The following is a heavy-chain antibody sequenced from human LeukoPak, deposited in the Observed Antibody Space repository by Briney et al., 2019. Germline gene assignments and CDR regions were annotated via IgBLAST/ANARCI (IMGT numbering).Heavy chain of an antibody. V-gene: IGHV3-21*01. D-gene: IGHD4-11*01. CDR1: GFTFTAYN. CDR3: ATLVYSNYG. J-gene: IGHJ4*02. Sequence: PGGSLRLSCAASGFTFTAYNMNWVRQAPGKGLEWVSSISSSSSYIYYADSVKGRFTVSRDNTKNSLYLQMNSLRAEDTAVYYCATLVYSNYGWGQGTLVTVSS. CDR2: ISSSSSYI.